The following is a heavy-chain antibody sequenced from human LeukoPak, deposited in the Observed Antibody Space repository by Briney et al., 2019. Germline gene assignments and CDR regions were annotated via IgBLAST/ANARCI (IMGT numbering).Heavy chain of an antibody. CDR1: GFTFSSHE. V-gene: IGHV3-48*03. CDR3: AREENTSGWYSKFDY. J-gene: IGHJ4*02. CDR2: ISSSGSTI. Sequence: GSLRLPCAASGFTFSSHEMNWVRQAPGKGLEWVSYISSSGSTIYYADSVKGRFTISRDNAKNSLYLQMSSLRAEDTAIYYCAREENTSGWYSKFDYWAQGTLVTVSS. D-gene: IGHD6-19*01.